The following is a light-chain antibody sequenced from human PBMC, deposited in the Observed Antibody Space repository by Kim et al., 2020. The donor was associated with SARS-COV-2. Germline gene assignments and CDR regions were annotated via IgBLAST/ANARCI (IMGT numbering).Light chain of an antibody. CDR2: DES. CDR1: KSTDTN. J-gene: IGKJ4*02. CDR3: QQRDSWPPAVS. Sequence: PADRTTHPCRGSKSTDTNLAGYQHRPGQAPRLLVYDESIRTTGGPDTFSSSGSGTEFTLTISSLVPEDYSADYCQQRDSWPPAVSFGGGTKVDIK. V-gene: IGKV3-11*01.